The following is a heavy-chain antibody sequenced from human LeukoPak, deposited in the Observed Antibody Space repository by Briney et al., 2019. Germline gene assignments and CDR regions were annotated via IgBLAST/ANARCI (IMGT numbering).Heavy chain of an antibody. J-gene: IGHJ1*01. Sequence: SVKVSCKASGGTFSSYAISWVRQAPGQGLEWMGGIIPIFGTANYAQKFQGRVTITTDESTSTAYMELSSLRSEDTAVYYCARGRPGELLWLHFQHWGQGTLVTVSS. V-gene: IGHV1-69*05. CDR1: GGTFSSYA. D-gene: IGHD3-10*01. CDR3: ARGRPGELLWLHFQH. CDR2: IIPIFGTA.